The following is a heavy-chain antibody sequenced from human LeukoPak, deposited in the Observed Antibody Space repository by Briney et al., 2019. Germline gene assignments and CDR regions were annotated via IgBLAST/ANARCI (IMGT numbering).Heavy chain of an antibody. CDR2: ISYDGSNK. V-gene: IGHV3-30-3*01. J-gene: IGHJ4*02. Sequence: GRSLRLSCAASGSTFSSYAMHWVRQAPGKGLEWVAVISYDGSNKYYADSVKGRFTISRDNSKNTLYLQMNSLRAEDTAVYYCAKGGVPVVSPAVNWGQGTLVTVSS. CDR1: GSTFSSYA. CDR3: AKGGVPVVSPAVN. D-gene: IGHD2-2*01.